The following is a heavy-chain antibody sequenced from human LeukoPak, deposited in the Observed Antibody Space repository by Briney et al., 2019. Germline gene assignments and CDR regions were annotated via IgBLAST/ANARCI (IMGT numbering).Heavy chain of an antibody. V-gene: IGHV3-30*02. CDR2: LRSDASYQ. CDR3: AKGGDRGNYYFDS. Sequence: GGSLRLSCAASGFTFSSYAMNWVRQAPGKGLAWVAYLRSDASYQGYPDSVKGRFTISRDSSKNTIYLHMNSLRTEDTAVYFCAKGGDRGNYYFDSWGQGTLVSVSS. CDR1: GFTFSSYA. J-gene: IGHJ4*02. D-gene: IGHD3-10*01.